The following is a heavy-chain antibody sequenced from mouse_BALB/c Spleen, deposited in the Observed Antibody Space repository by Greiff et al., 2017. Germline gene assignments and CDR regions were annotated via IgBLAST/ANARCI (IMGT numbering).Heavy chain of an antibody. D-gene: IGHD4-1*01. CDR2: ISSGGSYT. CDR1: GFTFSSYG. J-gene: IGHJ1*01. V-gene: IGHV5-6*01. Sequence: EVMLVESGGDLVKPGGSLKLSCAASGFTFSSYGMSWVRQTPDKRLEWVATISSGGSYTYYPDSVKGRFTISRDNAKNTLYLQMSSLKSEDTAMYYCARHWDSYWYFDVWGAGTTVTVSS. CDR3: ARHWDSYWYFDV.